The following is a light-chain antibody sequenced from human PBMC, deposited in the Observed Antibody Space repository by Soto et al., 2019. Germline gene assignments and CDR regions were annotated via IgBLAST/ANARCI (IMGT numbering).Light chain of an antibody. J-gene: IGKJ1*01. CDR2: DAS. CDR3: QQRSNWSWT. V-gene: IGKV3-11*01. CDR1: QSVSSY. Sequence: EIVLTQSPATLSLSPGERATLSCRASQSVSSYLAWYQQKHGQAPRLLIYDASNRATGIPARFSGSGSGTDFTLTISGLEAEDFAVYYCQQRSNWSWTFGQGTKVEIK.